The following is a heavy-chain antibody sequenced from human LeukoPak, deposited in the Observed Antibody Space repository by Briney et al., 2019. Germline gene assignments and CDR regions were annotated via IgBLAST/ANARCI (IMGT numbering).Heavy chain of an antibody. CDR1: GGSISSYY. J-gene: IGHJ6*03. CDR3: ARGRVSSSTWYSTYYYYFYMDV. V-gene: IGHV4-59*01. CDR2: LDYSGST. D-gene: IGHD4-11*01. Sequence: PSETLSLTCTVSGGSISSYYGTWIRQPPGKGLEWIGYLDYSGSTNYNPSLKSRVTISVDTSKNQFSLRLRSVTAADTAVYFCARGRVSSSTWYSTYYYYFYMDVWGKGTTVTVSS.